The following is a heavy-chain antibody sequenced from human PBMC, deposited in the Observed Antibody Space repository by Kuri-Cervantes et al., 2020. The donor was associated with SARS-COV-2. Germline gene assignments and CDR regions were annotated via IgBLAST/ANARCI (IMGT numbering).Heavy chain of an antibody. CDR3: AHRVNVLGDFWSGYPYYFDY. CDR1: GFSLSTSGVG. CDR2: IYWNDDK. V-gene: IGHV2-5*01. Sequence: SGPTLVKPTQTLTLTCTFSGFSLSTSGVGVGWIRQPPGKALEWLALIYWNDDKRYSPSLKSRLTITKDTSKNQVVLTMTNMDPVDTATYYCAHRVNVLGDFWSGYPYYFDYWGQGTLVTVSS. D-gene: IGHD3-3*01. J-gene: IGHJ4*02.